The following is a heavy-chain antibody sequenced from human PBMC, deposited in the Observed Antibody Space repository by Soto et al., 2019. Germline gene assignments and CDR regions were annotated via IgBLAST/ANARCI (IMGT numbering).Heavy chain of an antibody. J-gene: IGHJ6*02. CDR3: ARDSSTVTTSLYYYGMDA. D-gene: IGHD4-4*01. Sequence: GGSLRLSCAASGFTFSSYSMNWVRQAPGKGLEWVSYISSSSSTIYYADSVKGRFTISRDNAKNSLYLQMNSLRDEDTAVYYCARDSSTVTTSLYYYGMDAWGQGTTVTVSS. V-gene: IGHV3-48*02. CDR1: GFTFSSYS. CDR2: ISSSSSTI.